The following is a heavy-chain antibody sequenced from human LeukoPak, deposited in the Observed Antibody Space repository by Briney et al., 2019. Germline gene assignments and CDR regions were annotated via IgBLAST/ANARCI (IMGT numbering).Heavy chain of an antibody. CDR2: INPNGGET. CDR1: GYTFNDYF. J-gene: IGHJ5*02. V-gene: IGHV1-2*02. CDR3: ARDIAPSGSWWFDT. Sequence: VASVKVSCKASGYTFNDYFIHWLRQAPGQGLEWMGWINPNGGETNYPQKFRGRVTMTRDTSISTADMELRWLTSDDTAMYYCARDIAPSGSWWFDTWGQGTPVTVSS. D-gene: IGHD6-13*01.